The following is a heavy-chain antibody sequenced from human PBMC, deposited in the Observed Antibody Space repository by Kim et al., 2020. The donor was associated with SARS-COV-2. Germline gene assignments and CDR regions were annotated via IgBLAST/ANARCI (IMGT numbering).Heavy chain of an antibody. CDR1: GFTFSSYA. CDR2: ISGIGGTT. D-gene: IGHD3-3*01. V-gene: IGHV3-23*01. J-gene: IGHJ4*02. CDR3: AKSGDFWSGYYPIFHFDN. Sequence: GGSLRLSCAASGFTFSSYAMSWVRQAPGKGLEWVSGISGIGGTTYYADSVKGRFTISRDNSKNTLYLQMNSLRAEDTAVYYCAKSGDFWSGYYPIFHFDNWGQGPLLTVSS.